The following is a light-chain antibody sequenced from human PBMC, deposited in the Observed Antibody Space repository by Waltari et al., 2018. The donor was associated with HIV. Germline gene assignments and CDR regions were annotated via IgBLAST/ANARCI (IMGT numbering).Light chain of an antibody. J-gene: IGLJ2*01. CDR1: SSDVGGYNY. V-gene: IGLV2-8*01. CDR3: SSYAGSNNVV. CDR2: GVK. Sequence: QSALTQPPSASGSPGQPVTISCPGPSSDVGGYNYVSWYQQHPGEAPKLMIYGVKKQPSGVPDRFSGSKSGNTASLTVSGLQAEDEAEYYCSSYAGSNNVVFGGGTKLTVL.